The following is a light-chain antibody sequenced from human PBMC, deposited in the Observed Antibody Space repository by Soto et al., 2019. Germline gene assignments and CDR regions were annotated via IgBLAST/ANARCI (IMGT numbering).Light chain of an antibody. Sequence: DIQMTQSPSTLSASVGDRVTITCRASQSFSSWLAWYQQKPGKAPKLLIYDASSLQIGVPSRFSGSGSGTDFTLTISSLQPEDFATYSCQQSYNSPQTFGQGTKVDIK. V-gene: IGKV1-39*01. CDR2: DAS. J-gene: IGKJ1*01. CDR1: QSFSSW. CDR3: QQSYNSPQT.